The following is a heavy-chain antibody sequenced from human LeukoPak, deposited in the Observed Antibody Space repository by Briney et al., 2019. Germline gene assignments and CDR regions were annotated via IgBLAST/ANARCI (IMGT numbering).Heavy chain of an antibody. CDR3: ARAPTVTTCWFDP. CDR1: GGSIRSYH. Sequence: PSETLSLTCTVSGGSIRSYHWSWIRQPPGKGLEWIGYIYNSGSTNYNPSLKSRVTISVDTSKNQFSLKLSSVTAADTAVYYCARAPTVTTCWFDPWGQGTLVTVSS. V-gene: IGHV4-59*12. J-gene: IGHJ5*02. CDR2: IYNSGST. D-gene: IGHD4-17*01.